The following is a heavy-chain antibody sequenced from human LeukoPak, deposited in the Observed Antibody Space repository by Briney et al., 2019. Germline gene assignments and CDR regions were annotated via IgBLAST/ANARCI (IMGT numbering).Heavy chain of an antibody. CDR3: ARGGNYYDSSGYKDAFDI. CDR2: ISHDSTVA. Sequence: GGSLRLSCVASGFTFNTYSMNWVRQVPGKGLQWVSSISHDSTVAYHADSVKGRFTISRDNAKNSLYLQMNSLRAEDTALYYCARGGNYYDSSGYKDAFDIWGQGTMVTVSS. J-gene: IGHJ3*02. V-gene: IGHV3-21*04. CDR1: GFTFNTYS. D-gene: IGHD3-22*01.